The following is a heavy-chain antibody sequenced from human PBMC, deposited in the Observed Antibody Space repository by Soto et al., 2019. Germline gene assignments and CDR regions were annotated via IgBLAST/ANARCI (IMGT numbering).Heavy chain of an antibody. V-gene: IGHV5-51*01. Sequence: PGESLKISCKGSGYSFTSYWIGWVRQMPGKGLEWMGIIYPGDSDNRDSPSFQGQVTISADKSISTAYLQWSSLKASDTAMYYCARHMVVPAAIDPPNFYCSGGSCHNDAFDIWGQGTMVTVSS. J-gene: IGHJ3*02. CDR1: GYSFTSYW. CDR2: IYPGDSDN. CDR3: ARHMVVPAAIDPPNFYCSGGSCHNDAFDI. D-gene: IGHD2-15*01.